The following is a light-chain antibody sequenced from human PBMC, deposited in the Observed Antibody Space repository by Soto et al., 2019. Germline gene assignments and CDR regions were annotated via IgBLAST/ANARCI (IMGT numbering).Light chain of an antibody. Sequence: QSVLTQPPSASGSPGQSVTISCTGTSSDVGGYNYVSWYQQHPGKAPKLMIYEVSKGPSGVPDRFSGSTSWHTASLPVSGLQAEDAADYYCGSYVGSNHSPNVFGPGTKVTAL. CDR1: SSDVGGYNY. J-gene: IGLJ1*01. CDR2: EVS. CDR3: GSYVGSNHSPNV. V-gene: IGLV2-8*01.